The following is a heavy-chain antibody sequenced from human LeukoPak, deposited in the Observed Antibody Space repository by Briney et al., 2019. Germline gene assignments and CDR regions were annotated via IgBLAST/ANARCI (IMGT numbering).Heavy chain of an antibody. D-gene: IGHD5-12*01. J-gene: IGHJ4*02. CDR2: INHSGST. Sequence: SETLSLTCAVYGGSFSGYYWSWIRQPPGKGLEWIGEINHSGSTNYNPSLKSRVTISVDTSKNQFSLKLSSVTAADTAVYYCARPGFGGYAWHFDYWGQGTLVTVSS. V-gene: IGHV4-34*01. CDR3: ARPGFGGYAWHFDY. CDR1: GGSFSGYY.